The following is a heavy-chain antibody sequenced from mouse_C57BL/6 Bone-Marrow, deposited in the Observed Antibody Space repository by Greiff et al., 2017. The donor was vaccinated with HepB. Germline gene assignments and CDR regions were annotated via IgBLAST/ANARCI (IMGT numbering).Heavy chain of an antibody. D-gene: IGHD1-1*01. CDR2: IDPSDSYT. J-gene: IGHJ3*01. Sequence: QVQLQHPGAELVKPGASVKLSCKASGYTFTSYWMQWVKQRPGQGLEWIGEIDPSDSYTNYNQKFKGKATLTVDTSSSTAYMQLSSLTSEDSAVYYCARNYYGSSYAFAYWGQGTLVTVSA. CDR1: GYTFTSYW. CDR3: ARNYYGSSYAFAY. V-gene: IGHV1-50*01.